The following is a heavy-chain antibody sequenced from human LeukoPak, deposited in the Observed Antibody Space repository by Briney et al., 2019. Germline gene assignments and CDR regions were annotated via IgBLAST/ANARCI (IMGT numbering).Heavy chain of an antibody. CDR3: ARVDTAMASTGFDP. CDR2: IYPGDSDT. J-gene: IGHJ5*02. CDR1: GYSFTSYW. Sequence: GASLKISCKGSGYSFTSYWIGWGRQMPGKGLEWMGIIYPGDSDTRYNPSLQGQVTISADKSISTAYLQWSSLKASNTAMYYCARVDTAMASTGFDPWGQGTLVTVSS. D-gene: IGHD5-18*01. V-gene: IGHV5-51*01.